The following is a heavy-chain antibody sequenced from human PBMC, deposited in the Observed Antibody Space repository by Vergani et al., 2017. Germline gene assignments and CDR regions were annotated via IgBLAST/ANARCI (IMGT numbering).Heavy chain of an antibody. Sequence: QVQLVQSGAEVKKPGASVKVSCKASGYTFTGYYMHWVRQAPGKGLEWMGWINPNSGGTNYAQKFQGRVTMTRDTSISTAYMELSRLRSDDTAVYYCARGVTTDYYYYGMDVWGQGTTVTVSS. D-gene: IGHD4-11*01. J-gene: IGHJ6*02. CDR3: ARGVTTDYYYYGMDV. V-gene: IGHV1-2*02. CDR1: GYTFTGYY. CDR2: INPNSGGT.